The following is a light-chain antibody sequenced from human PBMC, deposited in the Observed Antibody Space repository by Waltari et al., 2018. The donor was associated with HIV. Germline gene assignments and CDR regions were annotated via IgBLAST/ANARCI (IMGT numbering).Light chain of an antibody. CDR3: QQGKT. CDR2: GAS. V-gene: IGKV3-20*01. J-gene: IGKJ1*01. Sequence: EIVLTQSPGTLSLSPGERATLSCRASQSVTSTFLAWYRQKPGQAPRLLIYGASTRATGIPDRFSGSGSGTDFTLTISRLEPEDTAVYYCQQGKTFGQGTKVEIK. CDR1: QSVTSTF.